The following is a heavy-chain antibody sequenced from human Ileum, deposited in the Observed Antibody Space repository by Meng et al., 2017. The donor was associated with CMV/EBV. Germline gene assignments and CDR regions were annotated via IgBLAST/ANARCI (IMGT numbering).Heavy chain of an antibody. CDR1: GFSLSTPA. D-gene: IGHD3-3*01. V-gene: IGHV3-30*04. CDR2: ISKDGTIE. J-gene: IGHJ4*02. Sequence: LSWAASGFSLSTPAMHWVRQAPGKGLEWVAVISKDGTIEHYADSVKGRFTISRDNSKNTLYLQMNSLRAEDTAVFYCARDTFGSFDYWGQGTLVTVSS. CDR3: ARDTFGSFDY.